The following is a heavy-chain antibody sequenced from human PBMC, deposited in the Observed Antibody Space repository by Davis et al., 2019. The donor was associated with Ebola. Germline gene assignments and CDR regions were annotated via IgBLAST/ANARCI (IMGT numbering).Heavy chain of an antibody. Sequence: PGGSLRLSCAVSGLTFDDYPMHWVRHAPGKGLERVSGIRWNSGRIGYADSVKGRFTISRDNAKNSLYLQMNSLRADDTALYYCAKGGNYGSGAFYDYWGQGTLVTVSS. CDR2: IRWNSGRI. CDR3: AKGGNYGSGAFYDY. J-gene: IGHJ4*02. V-gene: IGHV3-9*01. CDR1: GLTFDDYP. D-gene: IGHD3-16*01.